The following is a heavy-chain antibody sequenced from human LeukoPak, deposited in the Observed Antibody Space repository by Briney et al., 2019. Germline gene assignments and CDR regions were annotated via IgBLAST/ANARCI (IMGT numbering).Heavy chain of an antibody. V-gene: IGHV1-2*02. CDR2: INPNSGGT. D-gene: IGHD2-2*01. CDR1: GYTFTGYY. J-gene: IGHJ4*02. Sequence: ASXXVSCKASGYTFTGYYMHWVRQAPGQGLEWMGWINPNSGGTNYAQKFQGRVTMTRDTSISTAYMELSRLRSDDTAVYYCARGLVRSDIVVVAYWGQGTLVTVSS. CDR3: ARGLVRSDIVVVAY.